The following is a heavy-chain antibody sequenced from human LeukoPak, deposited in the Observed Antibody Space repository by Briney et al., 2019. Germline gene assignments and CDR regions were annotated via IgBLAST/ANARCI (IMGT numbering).Heavy chain of an antibody. D-gene: IGHD3-9*01. V-gene: IGHV3-23*01. J-gene: IGHJ4*02. Sequence: GGSLRLSCAASGFTFSSYAMSWVRQAPGKGLEWVSAISGSGGSTYYAGSVKGRFTISRDNSKNTLYLQMNSLRAEDTAVYYCAKMYDILTGYYLFDYWGQGTLVTVSS. CDR1: GFTFSSYA. CDR2: ISGSGGST. CDR3: AKMYDILTGYYLFDY.